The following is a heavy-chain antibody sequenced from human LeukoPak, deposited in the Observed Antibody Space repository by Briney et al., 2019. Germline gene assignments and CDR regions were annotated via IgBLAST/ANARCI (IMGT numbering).Heavy chain of an antibody. CDR2: ISGSGGST. J-gene: IGHJ4*02. V-gene: IGHV3-23*01. CDR1: GFTFSSYA. CDR3: AKDLPGIAVAGTSLDY. Sequence: GGSLRLSCAASGFTFSSYAMSWVRQAPGKGLEWVSAISGSGGSTYYADSVKGRFTISRDNSKNTLYLQMNSLRAEDTAVYYCAKDLPGIAVAGTSLDYWGQGTLVTVSS. D-gene: IGHD6-19*01.